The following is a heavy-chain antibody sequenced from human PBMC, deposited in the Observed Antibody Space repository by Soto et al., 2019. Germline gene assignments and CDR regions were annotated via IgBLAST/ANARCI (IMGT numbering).Heavy chain of an antibody. CDR3: AREGRGKKAGYNGLVSLGY. D-gene: IGHD2-2*02. V-gene: IGHV1-69*06. CDR2: IIPIFNTT. CDR1: GSRFSNYV. J-gene: IGHJ4*02. Sequence: QVQLVQSGAEVKTPGSSLKVSCTVSGSRFSNYVISWVRQAPGHGLEWLGRIIPIFNTTQYAQKFQGRVTITADKSTNTDSRELSSLRSDDTAVYYCAREGRGKKAGYNGLVSLGYWGQGTLVTVSS.